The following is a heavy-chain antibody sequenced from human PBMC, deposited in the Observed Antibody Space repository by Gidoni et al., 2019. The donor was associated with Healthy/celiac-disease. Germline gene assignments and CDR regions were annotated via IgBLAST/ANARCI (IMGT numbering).Heavy chain of an antibody. D-gene: IGHD6-13*01. CDR1: GGSISRGGYY. CDR3: ARGIAAAGTGWFDP. Sequence: QVQLQESGPGLVKPSQTLSLTCTVSGGSISRGGYYWSWIRQHPGKGLEWIGYIYYSGSTYYNPSLKSRVTISVDTSKNQFSLKLSSVTAADTAVYYCARGIAAAGTGWFDPWGQGTLVTVSS. CDR2: IYYSGST. J-gene: IGHJ5*02. V-gene: IGHV4-31*03.